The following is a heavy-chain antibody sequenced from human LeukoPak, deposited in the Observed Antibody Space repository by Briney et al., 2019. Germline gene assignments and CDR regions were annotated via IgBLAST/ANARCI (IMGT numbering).Heavy chain of an antibody. CDR3: ARDSYYDSSGYYSSEYFQH. CDR2: INPNSGGT. Sequence: ASVKVSCKASGYTFTGYYMHWVRQAPAQGLEWMGWINPNSGGTNYAQKFQGRVTMTRDTSISTAYMELSRLRSDDPAVYYCARDSYYDSSGYYSSEYFQHWGQGTLVTVSS. V-gene: IGHV1-2*02. D-gene: IGHD3-22*01. J-gene: IGHJ1*01. CDR1: GYTFTGYY.